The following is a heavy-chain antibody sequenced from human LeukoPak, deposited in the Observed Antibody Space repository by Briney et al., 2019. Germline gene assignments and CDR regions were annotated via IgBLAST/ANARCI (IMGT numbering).Heavy chain of an antibody. V-gene: IGHV3-11*01. D-gene: IGHD1-1*01. J-gene: IGHJ6*03. Sequence: PGGSLRLSCAASGFTFSDYHMSWIRQAPGKGLEWSSYISRGDETTNYADSVKGRFTISRDNAKNSLYLHLNSLRADDTAVYFCATSGTYFYYYYFDIWGTGTTVTVSS. CDR3: ATSGTYFYYYYFDI. CDR2: ISRGDETT. CDR1: GFTFSDYH.